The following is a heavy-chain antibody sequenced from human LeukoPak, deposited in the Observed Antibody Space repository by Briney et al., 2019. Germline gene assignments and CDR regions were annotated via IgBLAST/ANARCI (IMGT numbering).Heavy chain of an antibody. CDR1: GLSFSSHA. Sequence: GGSLRLSCAAFGLSFSSHAMSWVRQAPGKGLEWVSGIIGSGGGTYCADSVKGRFTISRDNSKNTLFLQMNSLRAEDTATYYCAKLKGVLDRPRHALLDDWGQGTLVTVSS. CDR3: AKLKGVLDRPRHALLDD. CDR2: IIGSGGGT. V-gene: IGHV3-23*01. J-gene: IGHJ4*02. D-gene: IGHD2-8*01.